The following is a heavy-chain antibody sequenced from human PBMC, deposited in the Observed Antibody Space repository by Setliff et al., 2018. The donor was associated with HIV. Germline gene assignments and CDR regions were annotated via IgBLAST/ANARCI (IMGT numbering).Heavy chain of an antibody. V-gene: IGHV3-7*03. CDR2: INQDGSEK. D-gene: IGHD2-15*01. J-gene: IGHJ4*02. CDR3: ARDQGVYCSGGSCHFDY. CDR1: GFPFTGYW. Sequence: GESLKISCAASGFPFTGYWMSWVRQAPGKTLEWVANINQDGSEKYYVDSVKGRFTISRDNAKKSLYLQMNSLRVEDTAVYYCARDQGVYCSGGSCHFDYWGQGTLVTVSS.